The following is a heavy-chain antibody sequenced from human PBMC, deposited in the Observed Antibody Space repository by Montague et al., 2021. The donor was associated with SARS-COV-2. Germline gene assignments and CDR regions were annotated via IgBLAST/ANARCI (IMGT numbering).Heavy chain of an antibody. D-gene: IGHD3-10*01. V-gene: IGHV4-61*02. J-gene: IGHJ4*02. CDR1: GAPINIGNYY. CDR2: IYTSGRT. CDR3: ARGFPTGRYYFDF. Sequence: TLSLTCTVSGAPINIGNYYWNWIRQPAGKGLEWIGRIYTSGRTDYNPSLKSRLTISFNTSKNEFSLRLNSLTAADTAVYYCARGFPTGRYYFDFWGQGTLVIVSS.